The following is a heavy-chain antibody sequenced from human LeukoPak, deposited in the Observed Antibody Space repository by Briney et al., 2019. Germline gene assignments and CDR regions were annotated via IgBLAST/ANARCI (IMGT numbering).Heavy chain of an antibody. J-gene: IGHJ3*01. CDR2: INRGGST. D-gene: IGHD1-26*01. Sequence: SETLSLTCAVSGGSFSDYYWTWIRQPPGKGLEWIGEINRGGSTNYSPSLKSRVPISIDTSNIQFSLKVNSVTAADTAVYYCAQWERDAFHVWGQGTMVTVSS. CDR1: GGSFSDYY. CDR3: AQWERDAFHV. V-gene: IGHV4-34*01.